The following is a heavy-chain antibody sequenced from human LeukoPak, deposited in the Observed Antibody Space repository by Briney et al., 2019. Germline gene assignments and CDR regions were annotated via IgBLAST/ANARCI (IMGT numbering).Heavy chain of an antibody. V-gene: IGHV4-4*09. CDR3: ARGSSGGESDP. D-gene: IGHD1-26*01. CDR2: VHTGGSI. CDR1: GGSISGVY. J-gene: IGHJ5*02. Sequence: SETLSLTCTVSGGSISGVYWNWIRQPPRQGLEWVGYVHTGGSISFNPSLRNRLTFSMDTTNNQVSLRLSSVTAADTAVYYCARGSSGGESDPWGREPWSPSPQ.